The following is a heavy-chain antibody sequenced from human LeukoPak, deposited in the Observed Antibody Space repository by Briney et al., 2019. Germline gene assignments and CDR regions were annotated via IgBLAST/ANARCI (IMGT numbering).Heavy chain of an antibody. CDR1: GGTFSSYA. V-gene: IGHV1-69*05. Sequence: ASVKVSCKASGGTFSSYAISWVRQAPGQGLEWMGGIIPIFGTANYAQKFQGRVTITTDESTSTAYMELSSLRSEDTAVYYCARGRYSGSYRFFQHWGQGTLVTVSS. CDR3: ARGRYSGSYRFFQH. D-gene: IGHD1-26*01. CDR2: IIPIFGTA. J-gene: IGHJ1*01.